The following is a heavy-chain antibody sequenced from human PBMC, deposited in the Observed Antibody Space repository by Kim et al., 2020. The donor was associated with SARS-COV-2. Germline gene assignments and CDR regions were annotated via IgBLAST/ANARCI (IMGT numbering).Heavy chain of an antibody. V-gene: IGHV3-23*01. J-gene: IGHJ5*02. CDR3: VNTGVFDAGNQNYNWFDP. Sequence: GGSLRLSCAASGFTFYSYAMSWVRQAPGKGLEWVSGISSSGSRTYYADSVKGRFTIYRDNSKNTLYLEMNSLRAEDTAVYYCVNTGVFDAGNQNYNWFDPWGQGTLVTVSS. CDR1: GFTFYSYA. D-gene: IGHD2-8*02. CDR2: ISSSGSRT.